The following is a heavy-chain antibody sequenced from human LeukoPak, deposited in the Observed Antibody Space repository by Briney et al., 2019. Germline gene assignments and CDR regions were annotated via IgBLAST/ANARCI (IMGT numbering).Heavy chain of an antibody. V-gene: IGHV1-24*01. Sequence: EASVKVSCKVSGYTLTELSMHWVRQAPGKGLEWMGGFDPEDGETIYAQKFQGRVTMTEDTSTDTAYMELSSLRSEDTAVYYCATADLKHIVLMVYAFDYWGQGTLVTVSS. CDR1: GYTLTELS. J-gene: IGHJ4*02. D-gene: IGHD2-8*01. CDR3: ATADLKHIVLMVYAFDY. CDR2: FDPEDGET.